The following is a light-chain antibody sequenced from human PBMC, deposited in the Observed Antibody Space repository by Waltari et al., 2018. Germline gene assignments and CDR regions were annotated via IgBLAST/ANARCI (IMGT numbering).Light chain of an antibody. CDR2: EGS. Sequence: DIVVTQTPLSLSVTPGQPASISCKSSESLLHNDGKTYLYWYLKKPGQPPQLLIYEGSNWFSGVPDRFSGSGSVTDFTLKISRVEADDVGVYYCMQSIRVPWTFGQGTKVEIK. V-gene: IGKV2D-29*01. J-gene: IGKJ1*01. CDR1: ESLLHNDGKTY. CDR3: MQSIRVPWT.